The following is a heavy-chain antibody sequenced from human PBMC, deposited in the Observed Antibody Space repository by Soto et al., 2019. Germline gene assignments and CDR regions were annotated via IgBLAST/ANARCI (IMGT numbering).Heavy chain of an antibody. CDR1: GFTFSSYA. V-gene: IGHV3-23*01. Sequence: PGGSLRLSCAASGFTFSSYAMSWVRQAPGKGLEWVSTISGSGDNTYYADSVKGRFTISRDNSKNTLYLQMNSLRTEDTAVYYCARALDFWSAYFDYWGQGSLVTVSS. CDR3: ARALDFWSAYFDY. D-gene: IGHD3-3*01. CDR2: ISGSGDNT. J-gene: IGHJ4*02.